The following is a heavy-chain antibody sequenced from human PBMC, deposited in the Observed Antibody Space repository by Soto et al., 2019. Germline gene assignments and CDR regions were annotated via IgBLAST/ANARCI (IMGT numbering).Heavy chain of an antibody. CDR1: GGSISDGAYY. Sequence: QVQLQESGPGLVKPSQTLSLTCTVSGGSISDGAYYWSWIRQPPGKGLEWIGHIYDSGNTYNNPSLKSRHTISVDTSKNHFSLTLNSVTAADTAVYYCASGLSGDKVDQWGQGTLVTVSS. D-gene: IGHD2-21*01. CDR3: ASGLSGDKVDQ. V-gene: IGHV4-30-4*01. CDR2: IYDSGNT. J-gene: IGHJ4*02.